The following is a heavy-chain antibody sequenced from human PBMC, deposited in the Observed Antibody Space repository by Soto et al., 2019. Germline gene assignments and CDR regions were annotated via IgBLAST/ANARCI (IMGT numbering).Heavy chain of an antibody. V-gene: IGHV3-13*01. D-gene: IGHD5-18*01. Sequence: EVQLVESGGGLVQPGGSLRLSCAASGFPFSSYDMHWVRQATGKGLEWVSAIGTAGDTYYPGSVKGRFTISRENAKNSLYLQMNSLRAGDTAVYYCARCRYGPFADAFEIWGQGTMVTVSS. CDR2: IGTAGDT. CDR3: ARCRYGPFADAFEI. J-gene: IGHJ3*02. CDR1: GFPFSSYD.